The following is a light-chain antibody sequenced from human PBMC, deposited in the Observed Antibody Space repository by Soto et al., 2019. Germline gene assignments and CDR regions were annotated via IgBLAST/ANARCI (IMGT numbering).Light chain of an antibody. Sequence: DIVLTQSPDSLAVSLGERATINCKSSQSVIYSSNNKNYLVWYQKKPGQPPKRLIYWASTRESGVPDRFSGRGSGTDFTLTISRLQAEDVAVYYCHQYYSIPITFGQGTRLEIK. CDR1: QSVIYSSNNKNY. V-gene: IGKV4-1*01. CDR2: WAS. CDR3: HQYYSIPIT. J-gene: IGKJ5*01.